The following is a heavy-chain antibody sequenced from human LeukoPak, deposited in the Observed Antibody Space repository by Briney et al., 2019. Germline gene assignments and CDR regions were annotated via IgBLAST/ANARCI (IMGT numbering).Heavy chain of an antibody. V-gene: IGHV3-33*01. CDR2: IWYDGSNK. CDR1: GFTFSTYG. D-gene: IGHD6-19*01. Sequence: GGSLRLSCAASGFTFSTYGMHWVRQAPGKGLEWVSVIWYDGSNKYYADSVKGRFTISRDNSKNTMYLQMNSLSAEDTAVYYCARDSSDSSGWYEGWFDPWGQGTLVTVSS. J-gene: IGHJ5*02. CDR3: ARDSSDSSGWYEGWFDP.